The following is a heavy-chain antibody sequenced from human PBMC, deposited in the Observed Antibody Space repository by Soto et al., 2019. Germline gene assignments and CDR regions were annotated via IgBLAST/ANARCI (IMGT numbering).Heavy chain of an antibody. J-gene: IGHJ4*02. CDR3: ASPQQWLGQRGDFDY. V-gene: IGHV3-7*05. D-gene: IGHD6-19*01. Sequence: EVQLVESGGGLVQPGGSLRLSCAASGFTFSNYWMSWVRQAPGKGLEWVANIRQDGSDKYYVDSVKGRFTISRVNSKNSLYLQMNSLRAEDTAVYYCASPQQWLGQRGDFDYWGQGTLVTVSS. CDR1: GFTFSNYW. CDR2: IRQDGSDK.